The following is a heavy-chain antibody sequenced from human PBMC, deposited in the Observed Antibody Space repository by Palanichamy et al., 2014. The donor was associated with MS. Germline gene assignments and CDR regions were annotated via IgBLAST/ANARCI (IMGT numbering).Heavy chain of an antibody. Sequence: QVHLVESGGGLVEPGGSLRLSCAASGIIFSDNNMSWIRQAPGKGLEWISYMSRSGRAVYYADSVKGRFSISRDNAKNSLYLHMKSLKTEDTALYYCARFVEGVIEGWIDSWGQGTLVTVSS. V-gene: IGHV3-11*01. CDR3: ARFVEGVIEGWIDS. J-gene: IGHJ5*01. CDR1: GIIFSDNN. CDR2: MSRSGRAV. D-gene: IGHD3-16*02.